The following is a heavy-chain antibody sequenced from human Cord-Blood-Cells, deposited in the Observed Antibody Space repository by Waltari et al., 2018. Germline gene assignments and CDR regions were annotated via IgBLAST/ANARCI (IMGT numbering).Heavy chain of an antibody. V-gene: IGHV4-34*01. J-gene: IGHJ5*02. CDR3: ARGITMVRGVTASNWFDP. D-gene: IGHD3-10*01. CDR2: INHSGRT. Sequence: QVQLQQWGAGLLKPSETLSLTCAVYGGSFSGYYWSWIRQLPGKGLEWIGEINHSGRTNYNPSLKSRVTISVDTSKNQFSLKLSSVTAADTAVYYCARGITMVRGVTASNWFDPWGQGTLVTVSS. CDR1: GGSFSGYY.